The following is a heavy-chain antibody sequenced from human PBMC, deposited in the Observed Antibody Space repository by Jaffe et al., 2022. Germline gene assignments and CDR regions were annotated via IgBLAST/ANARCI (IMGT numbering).Heavy chain of an antibody. Sequence: QVQLQESGPGLVKPSETLSLTCAVSGYSISSGYYWGWIRQPPGKGLEWIGSIYHSGSTYYNPSLKSRVTISVDTSKNQFSLKLSSVTAADTAVYYCARHSIGSWELPPGAPAFTFFDYWGQGTLVTVSS. J-gene: IGHJ4*02. CDR3: ARHSIGSWELPPGAPAFTFFDY. CDR2: IYHSGST. V-gene: IGHV4-38-2*01. D-gene: IGHD1-26*01. CDR1: GYSISSGYY.